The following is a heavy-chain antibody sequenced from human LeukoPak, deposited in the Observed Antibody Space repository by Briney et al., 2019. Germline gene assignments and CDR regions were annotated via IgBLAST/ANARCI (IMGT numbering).Heavy chain of an antibody. D-gene: IGHD4-17*01. CDR3: ATAFTVSPDFDY. Sequence: GASVKVSCKVSGYTLTELSMHWVRQAPGKGLEWMGGFDPEDGETIYAQKFQGRVTMTEDTSTDTAYMELSSLRSEDTAVYYCATAFTVSPDFDYWGQGTLVTVSS. J-gene: IGHJ4*02. CDR1: GYTLTELS. CDR2: FDPEDGET. V-gene: IGHV1-24*01.